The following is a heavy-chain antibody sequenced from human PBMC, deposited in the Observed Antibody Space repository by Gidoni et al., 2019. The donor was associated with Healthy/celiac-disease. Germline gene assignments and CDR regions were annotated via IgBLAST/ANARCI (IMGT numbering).Heavy chain of an antibody. J-gene: IGHJ4*02. CDR2: IIAIFGTA. CDR3: ASSQYWTNAQGSCACDY. Sequence: QVQLVQSGAEVRKPGSSVTVSCKASGRTFSSYAISWVRQAPGQGLEWMGGIIAIFGTANYAQKFQGRVTITADESTSTAYMELSSLRSEDTAVYYCASSQYWTNAQGSCACDYWGQGTLVTVSS. CDR1: GRTFSSYA. D-gene: IGHD2-8*01. V-gene: IGHV1-69*01.